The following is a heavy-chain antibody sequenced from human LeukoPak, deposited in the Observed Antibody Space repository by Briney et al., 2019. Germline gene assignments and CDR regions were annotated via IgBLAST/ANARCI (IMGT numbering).Heavy chain of an antibody. Sequence: ASVKVSCKASGYTFTDSYMHWVRQAPGQGLEWMGWINPNSGGTNYAQKFQGRVTMTRDTSTNTVYMDLSSLRSEDTAVYYCATDPLSDAFDIWGQGTMVTVSS. CDR3: ATDPLSDAFDI. D-gene: IGHD3-16*02. CDR1: GYTFTDSY. CDR2: INPNSGGT. V-gene: IGHV1-2*02. J-gene: IGHJ3*02.